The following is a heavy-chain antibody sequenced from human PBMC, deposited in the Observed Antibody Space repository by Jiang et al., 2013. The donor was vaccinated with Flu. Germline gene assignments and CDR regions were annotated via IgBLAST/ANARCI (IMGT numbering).Heavy chain of an antibody. J-gene: IGHJ5*02. CDR1: GGSFSGYY. CDR3: ARGLMGSSSSDPHNWFDP. CDR2: INHSGST. Sequence: LLKPSETLSLTCAVYGGSFSGYYWSWIRQPPGKGLEWIGEINHSGSTNYNPSLRSRVTISVDTSKNQFSLRLSSVIAADTAIYYCARGLMGSSSSDPHNWFDPWGQGTLVTVSS. D-gene: IGHD2-2*01. V-gene: IGHV4-34*01.